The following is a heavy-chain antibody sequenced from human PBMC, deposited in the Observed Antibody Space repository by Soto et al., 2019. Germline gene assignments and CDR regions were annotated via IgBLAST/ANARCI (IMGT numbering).Heavy chain of an antibody. CDR2: ISAYNGNT. Sequence: ASVEVSCKXSGYTFTSYGISWVRQAPGQGLEWMGWISAYNGNTNYAQKLQGRVTMTTDTSTSTAYMELRSLTSEDTAVYYCARRGSGYDLYWGQGTLVTAPQ. CDR1: GYTFTSYG. J-gene: IGHJ4*02. CDR3: ARRGSGYDLY. D-gene: IGHD5-12*01. V-gene: IGHV1-18*04.